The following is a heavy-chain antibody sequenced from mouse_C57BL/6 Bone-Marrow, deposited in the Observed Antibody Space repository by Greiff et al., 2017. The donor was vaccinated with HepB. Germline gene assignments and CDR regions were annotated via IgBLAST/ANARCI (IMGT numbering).Heavy chain of an antibody. V-gene: IGHV1-82*01. CDR2: IYPGDGDT. CDR1: GYAFSSSW. J-gene: IGHJ4*01. Sequence: VHLVESGPVLVKPGASVKISCKASGYAFSSSWMNWVKQRPGKGLEWIGRIYPGDGDTNYNGKFKGKATLTADKSSSTACMQLSSLTSEDSAVYFCARWGLRSMDYWGQGTSVTVSS. D-gene: IGHD1-1*01. CDR3: ARWGLRSMDY.